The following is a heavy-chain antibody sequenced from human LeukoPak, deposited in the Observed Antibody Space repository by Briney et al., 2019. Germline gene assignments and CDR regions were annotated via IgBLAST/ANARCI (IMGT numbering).Heavy chain of an antibody. D-gene: IGHD3-9*01. CDR1: GFTFSTCA. V-gene: IGHV3-30*04. CDR3: GGGGVGYDFLKVGSFQH. CDR2: TSYDGSNK. J-gene: IGHJ1*01. Sequence: GRSLRLSCAASGFTFSTCAIHWVRQAPGKGLEWVAVTSYDGSNKYYADSVKGRFTISRDNSKNTLYLQMDSQRAEDTAVYYCGGGGVGYDFLKVGSFQHWGQGTLV.